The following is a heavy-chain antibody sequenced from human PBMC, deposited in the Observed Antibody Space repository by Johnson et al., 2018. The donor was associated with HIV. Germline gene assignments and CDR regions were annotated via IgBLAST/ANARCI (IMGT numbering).Heavy chain of an antibody. Sequence: QVQLVESGGGVVQPGMFVRLSCAASGLTFSDYCMHWVRQAPGKGLEWVAVISFDGSKEYYADSVKGRFTISRDNSKNTLYLQMNSLRAEDTAVYYCAKVRGWSDDTFDIWGRGIMVTVSS. J-gene: IGHJ3*02. CDR2: ISFDGSKE. D-gene: IGHD5-12*01. CDR1: GLTFSDYC. V-gene: IGHV3-30-3*01. CDR3: AKVRGWSDDTFDI.